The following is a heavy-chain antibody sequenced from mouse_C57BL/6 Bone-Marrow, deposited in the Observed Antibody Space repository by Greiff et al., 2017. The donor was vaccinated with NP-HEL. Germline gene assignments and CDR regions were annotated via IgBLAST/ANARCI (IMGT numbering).Heavy chain of an antibody. CDR2: IYPSDSET. Sequence: QVHVKQPGAELVRPGSSVKLSCKASGYTFTSYWMDWVKQRPGQGLEWIGNIYPSDSETHYNQKFKDKATLTVDKSSSTAYMQLSSLTSEDSAVYYCARRYYSNWYFDVWGTGTTVTVSS. J-gene: IGHJ1*03. CDR3: ARRYYSNWYFDV. CDR1: GYTFTSYW. V-gene: IGHV1-61*01. D-gene: IGHD2-5*01.